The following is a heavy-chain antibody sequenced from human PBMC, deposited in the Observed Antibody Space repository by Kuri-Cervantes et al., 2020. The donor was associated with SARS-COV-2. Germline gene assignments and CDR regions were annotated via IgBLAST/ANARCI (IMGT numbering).Heavy chain of an antibody. V-gene: IGHV4-39*01. Sequence: SETLFLTCTVSGGSISSSSYYWGWIRQPPGKGLGWIGSIYYSGSTYYNPSLKSRVTISVDTSKNQFSLKLSSVTAADTAVYYCARPKSNSRYGIGAFDIWGQGTMVTVSS. CDR1: GGSISSSSYY. D-gene: IGHD5-24*01. CDR3: ARPKSNSRYGIGAFDI. J-gene: IGHJ3*02. CDR2: IYYSGST.